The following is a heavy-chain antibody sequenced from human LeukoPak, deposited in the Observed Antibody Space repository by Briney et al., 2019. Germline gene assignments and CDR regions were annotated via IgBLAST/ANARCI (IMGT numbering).Heavy chain of an antibody. CDR1: GFTFSTYW. CDR3: ARSPGTANFDY. Sequence: GGSLRLSCAASGFTFSTYWMSWVRQAPGKGLEWVANIKQDGSEKYYVDSVKGRFTISRDNAKNSLYLQMNSLRAEDTAVYYCARSPGTANFDYWGQGTLVTVSS. V-gene: IGHV3-7*01. CDR2: IKQDGSEK. D-gene: IGHD1/OR15-1a*01. J-gene: IGHJ4*02.